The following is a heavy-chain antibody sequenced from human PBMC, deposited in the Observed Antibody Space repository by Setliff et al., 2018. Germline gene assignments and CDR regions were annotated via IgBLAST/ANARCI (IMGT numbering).Heavy chain of an antibody. V-gene: IGHV3-21*01. CDR1: GDSISNYA. D-gene: IGHD5-18*01. CDR2: FSSRNDYI. CDR3: ARSPGWIPWFDS. J-gene: IGHJ5*01. Sequence: ETLSLTCTVSGDSISNYAMNWVRQAPGKGLEWVASFSSRNDYIYHADSVKGRFTISRDNAKTSLYLQIDSLRVEDTAVYFCARSPGWIPWFDSWGQGTLVTVSS.